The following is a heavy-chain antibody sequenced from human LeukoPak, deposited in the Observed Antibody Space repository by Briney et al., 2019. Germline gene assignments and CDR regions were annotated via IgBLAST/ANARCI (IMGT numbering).Heavy chain of an antibody. CDR1: GYTFTSYD. CDR2: INPNSGGT. J-gene: IGHJ4*02. CDR3: ARARGSSGWYVRYYFDY. Sequence: ASVKVSCKASGYTFTSYDINWVRQAPGQGLEWMGWINPNSGGTNYAQKFQGRVTMTRDTSISTAYMELSRLRSDDTAVYYCARARGSSGWYVRYYFDYWGQGTLVTVSS. D-gene: IGHD6-19*01. V-gene: IGHV1-2*02.